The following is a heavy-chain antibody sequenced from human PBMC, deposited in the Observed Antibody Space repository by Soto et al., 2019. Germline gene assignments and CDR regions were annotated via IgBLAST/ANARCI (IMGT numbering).Heavy chain of an antibody. V-gene: IGHV3-33*01. D-gene: IGHD2-15*01. CDR2: IWYDASKQ. Sequence: SLRLSCETSGFSFSVYGMHWVRQAPGKGLEWVAVIWYDASKQFYAASVEGRFTISRDNSKAILYLQMNSLRAEDTAVYYCAAWAEGATEVHWGQGTLVTVSS. CDR3: AAWAEGATEVH. J-gene: IGHJ4*02. CDR1: GFSFSVYG.